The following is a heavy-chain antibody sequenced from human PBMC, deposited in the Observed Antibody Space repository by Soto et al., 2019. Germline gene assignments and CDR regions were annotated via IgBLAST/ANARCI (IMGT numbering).Heavy chain of an antibody. J-gene: IGHJ4*02. D-gene: IGHD3-22*01. CDR2: INSDGSST. CDR3: TPLLDYYDSSGYPPNRYY. V-gene: IGHV3-74*01. Sequence: PGGSLRLSCAASGFSFSSYWMHWVRQAPGKGLVLVSRINSDGSSTSYADTVKARFTISRDNAKNTLYLQMNSLRAEDTAVYYCTPLLDYYDSSGYPPNRYYWGQGTLGTVST. CDR1: GFSFSSYW.